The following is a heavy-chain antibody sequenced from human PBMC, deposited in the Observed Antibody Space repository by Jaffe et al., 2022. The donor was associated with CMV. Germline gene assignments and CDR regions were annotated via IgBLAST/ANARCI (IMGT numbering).Heavy chain of an antibody. CDR2: ISSSGSTI. CDR1: GFTFSSYE. V-gene: IGHV3-48*03. D-gene: IGHD3-10*01. CDR3: ARVRKFGELSSRYFYYYMDV. Sequence: EVQLVESGGGLVQPGGSLRLSCAASGFTFSSYEMNWVRQAPGKGLEWVSYISSSGSTIYYADSVKGRFTISRDNAKNSLYLQMNSLRAEDTAVYYCARVRKFGELSSRYFYYYMDVWGKGTTVTVSS. J-gene: IGHJ6*03.